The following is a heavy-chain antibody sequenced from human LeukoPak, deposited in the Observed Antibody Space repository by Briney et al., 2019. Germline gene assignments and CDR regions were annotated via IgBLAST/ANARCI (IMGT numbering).Heavy chain of an antibody. D-gene: IGHD3-10*02. CDR1: AFTFSRYG. V-gene: IGHV3-48*04. Sequence: GGSLRLSCAASAFTFSRYGMPWVRQAPGKGLEWVSYISSSSSTIYYADSVKGRFTISRDNAKNSLYLQMNSLRAEDTAVYYCAELGITMIGGVWGKGTTVTISS. J-gene: IGHJ6*04. CDR3: AELGITMIGGV. CDR2: ISSSSSTI.